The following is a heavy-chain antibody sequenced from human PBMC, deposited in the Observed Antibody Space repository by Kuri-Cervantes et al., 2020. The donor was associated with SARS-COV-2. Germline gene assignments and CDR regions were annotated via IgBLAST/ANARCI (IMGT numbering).Heavy chain of an antibody. J-gene: IGHJ4*02. CDR1: GGSIASYY. V-gene: IGHV4-59*12. Sequence: GSLRLSCTVSGGSIASYYWSWLRQPPGEGLEWIGYIHYSGSTDSNPSLKSRVTMSLDTSKNQFSLNLSSVTAADTAVYYCARGRINLGYCSGGSCMYFDYWGQGTLVTVSS. CDR3: ARGRINLGYCSGGSCMYFDY. D-gene: IGHD2-15*01. CDR2: IHYSGST.